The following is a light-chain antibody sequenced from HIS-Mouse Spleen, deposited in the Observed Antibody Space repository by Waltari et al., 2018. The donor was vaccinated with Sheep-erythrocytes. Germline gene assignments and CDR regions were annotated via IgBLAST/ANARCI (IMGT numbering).Light chain of an antibody. V-gene: IGKV4-1*01. CDR3: QQYYSTLT. CDR2: WAS. CDR1: QSVLYSSNNKNY. Sequence: DIVMTQSPDSLAVSLGERATINCKSSQSVLYSSNNKNYLAWYQQKPGQPPKLLIYWASTRESGVPDRCSGSGSGTDFALPISSLQAEDVAVYYCQQYYSTLTFGGGTKVEIK. J-gene: IGKJ4*01.